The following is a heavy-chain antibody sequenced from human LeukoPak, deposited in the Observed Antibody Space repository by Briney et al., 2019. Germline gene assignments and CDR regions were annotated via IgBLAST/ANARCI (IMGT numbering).Heavy chain of an antibody. CDR3: ARCGGYDVHYFDY. CDR1: GFTFSSYG. D-gene: IGHD5-12*01. Sequence: GGSLRLSCAASGFTFSSYGMHWVRQAPGKGLEWVAVIWYDGSNKYYADSVKGRFTISRDNSRNTLYLQMNSLRAEDTAVYYCARCGGYDVHYFDYWGQGTLVAVSS. CDR2: IWYDGSNK. J-gene: IGHJ4*02. V-gene: IGHV3-33*01.